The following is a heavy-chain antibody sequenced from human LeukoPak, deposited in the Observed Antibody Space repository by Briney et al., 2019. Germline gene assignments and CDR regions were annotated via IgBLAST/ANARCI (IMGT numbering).Heavy chain of an antibody. CDR2: ISGSGGST. CDR1: GFTFSSYA. J-gene: IGHJ4*02. V-gene: IGHV3-23*01. D-gene: IGHD2-15*01. CDR3: AKGYCSGGSCYYFDY. Sequence: GGSLRLSCAASGFTFSSYAMGWVRQAPGKGLEWVSAISGSGGSTYYADSVKGRFTISRDNSKNTLYLQMNSLRAEDTAVYYCAKGYCSGGSCYYFDYWGQGTLVTVSS.